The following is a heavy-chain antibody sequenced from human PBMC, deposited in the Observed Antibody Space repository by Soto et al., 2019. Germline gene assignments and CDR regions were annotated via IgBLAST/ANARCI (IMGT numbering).Heavy chain of an antibody. Sequence: GSLRLSCAASGFTFSSYSMNWVRQAPGKGLEWVSYISSSSNTIYYADSVKGRFTISRDNAKNSLYLQMNSLRDDDTAVYYCAREKTGYYGSGSYSYYFDYWGQGTLVTVSS. CDR2: ISSSSNTI. CDR1: GFTFSSYS. CDR3: AREKTGYYGSGSYSYYFDY. D-gene: IGHD3-10*01. J-gene: IGHJ4*02. V-gene: IGHV3-48*02.